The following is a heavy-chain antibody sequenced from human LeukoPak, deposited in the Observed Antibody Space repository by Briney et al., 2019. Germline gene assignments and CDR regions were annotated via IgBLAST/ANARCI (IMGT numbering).Heavy chain of an antibody. CDR1: GFTFSCYA. V-gene: IGHV3-23*01. Sequence: GGSLRLSCAASGFTFSCYAMSWVRQAPGKGLEWVAAISGSGGATYYADSVKGRFTISRDNSKNTLYLQMNSLRAEDTAVYYCAKVPVFSLTISEVVTDDAFDIWGQGTIVTVSS. D-gene: IGHD3-3*01. J-gene: IGHJ3*02. CDR2: ISGSGGAT. CDR3: AKVPVFSLTISEVVTDDAFDI.